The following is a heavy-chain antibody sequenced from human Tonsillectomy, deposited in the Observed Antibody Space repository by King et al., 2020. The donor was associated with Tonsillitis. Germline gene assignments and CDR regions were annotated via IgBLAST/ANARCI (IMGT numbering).Heavy chain of an antibody. V-gene: IGHV4-4*07. CDR2: IYSSGST. D-gene: IGHD3-22*01. Sequence: QLQESGPGLMKPSETLSLTCTVSGGSITSYYWSWIRQPAGKGLEWIGHIYSSGSTNYNPSLKSRVTMSVDTSKNHFSLKLTSVTAADTAVYYCARGDYFDTSGYYPPFDYWGQGTLVTVSS. CDR1: GGSITSYY. CDR3: ARGDYFDTSGYYPPFDY. J-gene: IGHJ4*02.